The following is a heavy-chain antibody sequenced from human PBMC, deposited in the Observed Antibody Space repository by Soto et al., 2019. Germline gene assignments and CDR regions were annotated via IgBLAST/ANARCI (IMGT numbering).Heavy chain of an antibody. D-gene: IGHD5-18*01. CDR1: GFTFSSYG. CDR3: TLLAVDKDMGIDS. Sequence: QVQLVESGGGVVQPGRSLRLSCAASGFTFSSYGMHWVRQAPGKGLEWVAVISYDGRNKFYADSVKGRCTISRDNSKNTLFPQMNSLRAEDTAVYYCTLLAVDKDMGIDSWGQGTLVTVSS. CDR2: ISYDGRNK. V-gene: IGHV3-30*03. J-gene: IGHJ4*02.